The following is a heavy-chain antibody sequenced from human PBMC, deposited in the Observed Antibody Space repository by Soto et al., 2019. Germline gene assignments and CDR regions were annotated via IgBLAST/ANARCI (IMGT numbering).Heavy chain of an antibody. CDR2: IYYSGST. D-gene: IGHD6-13*01. CDR1: GGSISSGGYY. Sequence: QVQLQESGPGLVKPSQTLSLTCTVSGGSISSGGYYWSWIRQHPGKGLEWIGYIYYSGSTYYNPSLKSRVTISVDTSKNHFSLKLSSVTAADTAVYYCARDSDSIAAAGIDYWGQGTLVTVSS. V-gene: IGHV4-31*03. CDR3: ARDSDSIAAAGIDY. J-gene: IGHJ4*02.